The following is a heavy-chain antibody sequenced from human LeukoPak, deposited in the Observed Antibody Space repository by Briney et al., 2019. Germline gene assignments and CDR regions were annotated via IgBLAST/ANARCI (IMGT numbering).Heavy chain of an antibody. CDR1: GGSISDNNYY. V-gene: IGHV4-39*07. Sequence: AETLSLTCSVSGGSISDNNYYWGWIRQPPGRGLEWIGNIYYSGSTNYNPSLKSRVTISVDTSKNQFSLKLSSVTAADTAVYYCARSFSGSYYIWFDPWGQGTLVTVSS. CDR2: IYYSGST. J-gene: IGHJ5*02. D-gene: IGHD1-26*01. CDR3: ARSFSGSYYIWFDP.